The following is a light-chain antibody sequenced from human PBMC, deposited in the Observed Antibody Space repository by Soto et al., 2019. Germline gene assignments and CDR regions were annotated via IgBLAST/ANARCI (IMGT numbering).Light chain of an antibody. CDR2: EVT. Sequence: QSVLTQPASVSGSPGQSITISCTGSSSDVGAYNFVSWYQHHPGKAPKLILYEVTTRPSGVSSRFSGSKSGNTASLTISGLQADEEASYYCSSYTSSNTPYVFGTGTKVNVL. V-gene: IGLV2-14*01. CDR1: SSDVGAYNF. J-gene: IGLJ1*01. CDR3: SSYTSSNTPYV.